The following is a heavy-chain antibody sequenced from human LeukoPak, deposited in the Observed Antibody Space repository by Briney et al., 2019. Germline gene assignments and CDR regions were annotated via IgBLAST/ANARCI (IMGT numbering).Heavy chain of an antibody. CDR2: ISAYNGNT. Sequence: ASVKVSCKASGYTFTSYGISWVRQAPGQGLEWMGWISAYNGNTNYAQKFQGRVTMTRDTSTSTVYMELSSLRSEDTAVYYCARLNGLIVDYWGQGTLVTVSS. J-gene: IGHJ4*02. CDR3: ARLNGLIVDY. CDR1: GYTFTSYG. V-gene: IGHV1-18*01.